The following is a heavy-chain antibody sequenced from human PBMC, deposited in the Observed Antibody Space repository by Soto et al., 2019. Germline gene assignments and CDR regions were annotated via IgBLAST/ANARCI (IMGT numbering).Heavy chain of an antibody. V-gene: IGHV3-30-3*01. CDR3: ATLGRADYPTIDT. J-gene: IGHJ5*02. CDR1: GFLFNSYP. D-gene: IGHD4-17*01. Sequence: GGSLRLSCAASGFLFNSYPMHWVRQAPGKGLEWVARVSSEGTRTVYADSVKGRFTVSRDNSKNTLYLDLSRVRTEDTAVYYCATLGRADYPTIDTWGQGTLVTVS. CDR2: VSSEGTRT.